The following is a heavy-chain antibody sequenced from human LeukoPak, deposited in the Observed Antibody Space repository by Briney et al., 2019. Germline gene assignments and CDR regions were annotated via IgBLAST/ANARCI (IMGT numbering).Heavy chain of an antibody. CDR1: GFTFTNYA. V-gene: IGHV3-23*01. Sequence: GGSLRLSCAASGFTFTNYAMTWVRQAPGKGLEWVSVIGASGADTYYSDSVKGRFIVSRDNSQNTLFLHMSSLRAEDTAVYFCARRPRDTSGYYLGAFHDWGQGTTVTVSS. CDR3: ARRPRDTSGYYLGAFHD. D-gene: IGHD3-22*01. J-gene: IGHJ3*01. CDR2: IGASGADT.